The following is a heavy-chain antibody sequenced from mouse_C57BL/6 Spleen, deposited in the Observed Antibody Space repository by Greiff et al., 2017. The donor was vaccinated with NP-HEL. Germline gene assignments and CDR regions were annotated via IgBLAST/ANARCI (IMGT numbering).Heavy chain of an antibody. V-gene: IGHV1-52*01. Sequence: QVQLQQPGAELVRPGSSVKLSCKASGYTFTSYWMHWVKQRPIQGLEWIGNIDPSDSETHYNQKFKDKATLTVDKSSSTAYMQLSSLTSEDSAVYYCARSRVGYFYFDYWGQGTTLTVSS. J-gene: IGHJ2*01. CDR1: GYTFTSYW. CDR2: IDPSDSET. D-gene: IGHD2-3*01. CDR3: ARSRVGYFYFDY.